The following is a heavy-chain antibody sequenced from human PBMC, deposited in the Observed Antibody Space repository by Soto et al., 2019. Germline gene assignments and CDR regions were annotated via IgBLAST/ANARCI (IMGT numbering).Heavy chain of an antibody. V-gene: IGHV3-21*01. Sequence: GGSLRLSCAASGFTFSSYSMNWVRQAPGKGLDWASSISSSSSYIYYADSVKGRFTISRDNAKNSLYLQMNSLRAEDTAVYYCATFPSLVQRSFYPSWYFDLWGRGTLVTVSS. CDR1: GFTFSSYS. CDR2: ISSSSSYI. D-gene: IGHD3-16*02. J-gene: IGHJ2*01. CDR3: ATFPSLVQRSFYPSWYFDL.